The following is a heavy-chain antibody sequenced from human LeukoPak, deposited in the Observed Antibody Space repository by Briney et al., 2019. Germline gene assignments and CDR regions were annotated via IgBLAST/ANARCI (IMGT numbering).Heavy chain of an antibody. CDR3: ARPMTTMSREWYFDL. D-gene: IGHD4-17*01. V-gene: IGHV5-51*01. CDR1: GYSFSNYW. J-gene: IGHJ2*01. CDR2: IYPGDSDT. Sequence: GESLKISCKGSGYSFSNYWIAWVRQMPGKGLEWMGIIYPGDSDTRYNPYFQGHVTFSADKSINTAYLQSSSLKASDTAKYYCARPMTTMSREWYFDLWGRGTLVTVSS.